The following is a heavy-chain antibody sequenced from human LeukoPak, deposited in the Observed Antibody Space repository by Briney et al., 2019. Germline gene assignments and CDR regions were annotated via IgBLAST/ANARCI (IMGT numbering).Heavy chain of an antibody. D-gene: IGHD6-19*01. CDR1: GFTFSSYS. CDR2: ISSSSSYI. V-gene: IGHV3-21*01. Sequence: PGGSLRLSCAASGFTFSSYSMNWVCQAPGKGLEWVSSISSSSSYIYYADSVKGRFTISRDNAKNSLYLQMNSLRAEDTVAYYCARDLAAVAAPFDYWGQGTLVTVSS. CDR3: ARDLAAVAAPFDY. J-gene: IGHJ4*02.